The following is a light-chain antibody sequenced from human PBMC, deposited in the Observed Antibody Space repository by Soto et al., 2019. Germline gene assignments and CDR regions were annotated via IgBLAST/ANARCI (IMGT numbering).Light chain of an antibody. CDR1: QGVGNN. Sequence: EVVMTQSPATLSVSTGERATLSCRASQGVGNNLAWYQQKSGLAPRLLIYVASNRATDIPARFRGSGSGTESTLTISSLHSEDFEVYYCQQYQKWPLTFGGGTKVEIK. V-gene: IGKV3-15*01. CDR2: VAS. CDR3: QQYQKWPLT. J-gene: IGKJ4*01.